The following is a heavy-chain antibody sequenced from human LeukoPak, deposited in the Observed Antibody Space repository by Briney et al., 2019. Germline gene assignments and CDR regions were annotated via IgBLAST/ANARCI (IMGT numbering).Heavy chain of an antibody. CDR1: GGSISSYY. CDR2: IYYSGST. Sequence: SETLSLTCTVSGGSISSYYWSWIRQPPGKGLEWIGYIYYSGSTNYNPSLKSRVTISVDKSKNQFSLKLSSVTAADTAVYYCARVIVVVVAAQGYFDYWGQGTLVTVSS. J-gene: IGHJ4*02. CDR3: ARVIVVVVAAQGYFDY. V-gene: IGHV4-59*12. D-gene: IGHD2-15*01.